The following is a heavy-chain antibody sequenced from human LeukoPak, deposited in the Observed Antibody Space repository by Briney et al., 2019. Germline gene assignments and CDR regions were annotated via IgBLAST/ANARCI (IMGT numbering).Heavy chain of an antibody. CDR3: ARSPGGVNNWFDP. Sequence: SETLSLTCTVSGYSISSGYYWGWIRQPPGKGLEWIGSIYYSGSTYYNPSLKSRLTISIDTSNNQFSLKLNSVTAADTAVYYCARSPGGVNNWFDPWGQGTLVTVSS. CDR1: GYSISSGYY. V-gene: IGHV4-38-2*02. J-gene: IGHJ5*02. CDR2: IYYSGST. D-gene: IGHD2-8*01.